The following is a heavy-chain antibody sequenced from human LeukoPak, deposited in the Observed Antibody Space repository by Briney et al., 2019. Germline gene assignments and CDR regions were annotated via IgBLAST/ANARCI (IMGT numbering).Heavy chain of an antibody. V-gene: IGHV5-51*01. J-gene: IGHJ4*02. CDR1: GYSFTSYW. D-gene: IGHD3-10*01. CDR2: IYPGDSDT. Sequence: GESLKISCKGSGYSFTSYWIGWVRQMPGKGLEWMGIIYPGDSDTRYSPSFQGQVTISADKSISTAYLQWSSLKASDTAMYYCARHNKEWDYYGSGSYYNSLDYWGQGNPGHRLL. CDR3: ARHNKEWDYYGSGSYYNSLDY.